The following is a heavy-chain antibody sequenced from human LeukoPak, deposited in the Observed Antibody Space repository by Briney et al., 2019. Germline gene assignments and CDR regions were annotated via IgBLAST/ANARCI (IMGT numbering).Heavy chain of an antibody. CDR1: GFTVSSDY. Sequence: GGSLRLSCAASGFTVSSDYMSWVRQAPGKGLEWVSVIYSSGSTYYTDSVKGRFTISRDNSKNTLYLQMNSLRVEDTAVYYCARCGGDCYYGFDIWGQGTMATVSS. D-gene: IGHD2-21*02. V-gene: IGHV3-53*01. CDR3: ARCGGDCYYGFDI. J-gene: IGHJ3*02. CDR2: IYSSGST.